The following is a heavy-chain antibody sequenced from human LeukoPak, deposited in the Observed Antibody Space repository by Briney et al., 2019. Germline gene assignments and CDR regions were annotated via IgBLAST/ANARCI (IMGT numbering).Heavy chain of an antibody. CDR2: IGTSNAGT. CDR3: AKHLHLWASFDS. V-gene: IGHV3-23*01. J-gene: IGHJ4*02. Sequence: PGRSLRLSCAASGFTSSSSTMSWVRQAPGKGLEWVSTIGTSNAGTYYADSVKGRFTISRDNPRNTLYLHMTSLRAEDTAIYYCAKHLHLWASFDSWGQGTLVTVPS. D-gene: IGHD5-18*01. CDR1: GFTSSSST.